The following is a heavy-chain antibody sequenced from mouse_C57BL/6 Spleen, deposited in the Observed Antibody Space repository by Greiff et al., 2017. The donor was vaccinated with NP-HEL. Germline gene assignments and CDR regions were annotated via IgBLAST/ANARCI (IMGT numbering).Heavy chain of an antibody. J-gene: IGHJ4*01. Sequence: QVQLKQSGAELVKPGASVKISCKASGYAFSSYWMTWVKQRPGKGLEWIGQIYPGDGDTNYNGKFKGKATLTADKSSSTAYMQLSSLTSEDSAVYFCAREANYGNYENAMDYWGQGTSVTVSS. V-gene: IGHV1-80*01. D-gene: IGHD2-1*01. CDR1: GYAFSSYW. CDR3: AREANYGNYENAMDY. CDR2: IYPGDGDT.